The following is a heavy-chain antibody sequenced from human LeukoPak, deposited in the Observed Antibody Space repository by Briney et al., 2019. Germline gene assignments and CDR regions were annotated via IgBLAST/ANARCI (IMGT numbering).Heavy chain of an antibody. V-gene: IGHV3-23*01. J-gene: IGHJ4*02. CDR1: LFSFNNYA. D-gene: IGHD3-10*01. CDR3: ARRGGRNGWGDFDY. CDR2: ICVSGDST. Sequence: RGSLRLSSAASLFSFNNYAMNGVPQAPGKWLWWGSTICVSGDSTFYTDSVQGRFTISRDTSRNSLSLHMNRLRAEETAVYFCARRGGRNGWGDFDYWGQGTLVTVSS.